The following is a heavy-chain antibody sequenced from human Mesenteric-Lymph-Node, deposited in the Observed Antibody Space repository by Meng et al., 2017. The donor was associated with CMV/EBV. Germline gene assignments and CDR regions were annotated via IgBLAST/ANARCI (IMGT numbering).Heavy chain of an antibody. CDR1: GYTFTGYY. V-gene: IGHV1-2*02. J-gene: IGHJ6*02. D-gene: IGHD5-18*01. CDR3: ARDKWIQLWNDYYYYGMDV. CDR2: INPNSGGT. Sequence: ASVKVSCKASGYTFTGYYMHWVRQAPGQGLEWMGWINPNSGGTNYAQKFQGRVTMTRDTSISTAYMELSRLRSDDTAAYYCARDKWIQLWNDYYYYGMDVWGQGTTVTVSS.